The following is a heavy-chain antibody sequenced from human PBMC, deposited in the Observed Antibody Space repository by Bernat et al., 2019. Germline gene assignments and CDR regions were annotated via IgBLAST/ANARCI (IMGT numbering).Heavy chain of an antibody. V-gene: IGHV3-15*01. J-gene: IGHJ4*02. D-gene: IGHD6-13*01. CDR2: IKRKIDGETI. Sequence: QMEESGGGLVKPGGSLRLSCVASGFQISDAWVRWGRQAPGKGLEWIANIKRKIDGETIDSAATVIGRFSISRDDSKNTAFLQMNSLKTEDTAVYFCTTGYGSDWYGWGQGTLVTVSS. CDR1: GFQISDAW. CDR3: TTGYGSDWYG.